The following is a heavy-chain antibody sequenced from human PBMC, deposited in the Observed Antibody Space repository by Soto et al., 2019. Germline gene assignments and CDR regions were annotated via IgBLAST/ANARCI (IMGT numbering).Heavy chain of an antibody. D-gene: IGHD2-2*01. J-gene: IGHJ6*02. V-gene: IGHV3-30*18. Sequence: LRLSCAASGFTFSSYGMHWVRQAPGKGLEWVAVISYDGSNKYYADSVKGRFTISRDNSKNTLYLQMNSLRAEDTAVYYCAKSLQYQLLRGSHYYYYGMDVWGQGTTVTVSS. CDR2: ISYDGSNK. CDR1: GFTFSSYG. CDR3: AKSLQYQLLRGSHYYYYGMDV.